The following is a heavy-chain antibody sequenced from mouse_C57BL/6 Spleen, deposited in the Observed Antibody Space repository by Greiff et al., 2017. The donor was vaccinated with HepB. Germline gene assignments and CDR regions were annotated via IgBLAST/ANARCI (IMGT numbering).Heavy chain of an antibody. J-gene: IGHJ4*01. CDR2: IFPVDGDT. CDR1: GYAFSSSW. Sequence: VQLQQSGPELVKPGASVKISCKASGYAFSSSWMNWVKQRPGKGLEWIGRIFPVDGDTNYNGKFKGKATMTADKSSSTAYMQISSLTSEDTAVYFGARGIYYYGSSSNYAMDYWGQGTSVTVSS. CDR3: ARGIYYYGSSSNYAMDY. D-gene: IGHD1-1*01. V-gene: IGHV1-82*01.